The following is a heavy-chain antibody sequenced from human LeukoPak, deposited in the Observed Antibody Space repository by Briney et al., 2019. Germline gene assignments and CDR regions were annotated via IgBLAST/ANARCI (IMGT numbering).Heavy chain of an antibody. V-gene: IGHV4-39*07. CDR3: ASDPLVVGAFGY. CDR1: GGSISSSSYY. J-gene: IGHJ4*02. Sequence: SETLSLTCTVSGGSISSSSYYWGWIRQPPGKGLEWIGSIYYSGSTYYNPSLKSRVTISVDTSKNQFSLKLGSVTAADTAVYYCASDPLVVGAFGYWGQGTLVTVSS. D-gene: IGHD1-26*01. CDR2: IYYSGST.